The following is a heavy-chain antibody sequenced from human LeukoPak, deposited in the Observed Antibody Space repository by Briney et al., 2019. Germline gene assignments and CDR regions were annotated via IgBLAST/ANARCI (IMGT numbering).Heavy chain of an antibody. V-gene: IGHV3-11*01. Sequence: GGSLRLSCAASGFTFSDYYMSWIRQAPGKGLEWVSYISSSGSTINYADSVKGRFTISRDNAKNSLYLQMNSLRAEDTAVYHCASRQWYSAFDIWGQGTMVTVSS. D-gene: IGHD4/OR15-4a*01. CDR2: ISSSGSTI. J-gene: IGHJ3*02. CDR1: GFTFSDYY. CDR3: ASRQWYSAFDI.